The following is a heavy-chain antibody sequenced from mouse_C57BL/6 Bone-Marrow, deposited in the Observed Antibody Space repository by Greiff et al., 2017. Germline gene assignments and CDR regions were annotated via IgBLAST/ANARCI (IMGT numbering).Heavy chain of an antibody. CDR3: ATPYYYGSNFCFDY. Sequence: QVQLQQPGAELVKPGASVKLSCKASGYTFTSYWMHWVKQRPGQGLEWIGMIHPNSGSTNYNEKFKSKATLTVDKSSSTAYMQLSSLTSEDSAVYYCATPYYYGSNFCFDYWGQGTTLTVSS. CDR1: GYTFTSYW. D-gene: IGHD1-1*01. V-gene: IGHV1-64*01. CDR2: IHPNSGST. J-gene: IGHJ2*01.